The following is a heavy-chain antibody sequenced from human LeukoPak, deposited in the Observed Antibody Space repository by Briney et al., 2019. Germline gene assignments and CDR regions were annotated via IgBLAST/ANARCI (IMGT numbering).Heavy chain of an antibody. CDR2: ISSSSSYI. Sequence: GGSLRLSCAASGFTFSSYSMNWVRQAPGKGLEWVSSISSSSSYIYYADSVKGRFTISRDNAKNSLYLQMNSLRAEDTAVYYCARDGWGIGYCSSTSCYSDGYYYYYYYMDVWGKGTTVTVSS. J-gene: IGHJ6*03. CDR3: ARDGWGIGYCSSTSCYSDGYYYYYYYMDV. CDR1: GFTFSSYS. V-gene: IGHV3-21*01. D-gene: IGHD2-2*03.